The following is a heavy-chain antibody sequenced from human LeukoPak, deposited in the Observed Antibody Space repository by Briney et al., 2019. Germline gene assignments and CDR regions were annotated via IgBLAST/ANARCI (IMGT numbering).Heavy chain of an antibody. CDR2: IYYSGST. Sequence: SETLSLTCTVSGGSISSYYWSWIRQPPGKGLEWVGYIYYSGSTNYNPSLKSRVTISVDTSKNQFSLKLSSVTAADTAVYYCARLVYGQQLGGPLNWFDPWGQGTLVTVSS. J-gene: IGHJ5*02. CDR3: ARLVYGQQLGGPLNWFDP. V-gene: IGHV4-59*01. CDR1: GGSISSYY. D-gene: IGHD6-13*01.